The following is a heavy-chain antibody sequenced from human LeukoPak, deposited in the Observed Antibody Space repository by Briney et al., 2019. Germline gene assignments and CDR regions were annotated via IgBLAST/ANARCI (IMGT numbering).Heavy chain of an antibody. D-gene: IGHD3-3*01. CDR1: GFTFRIYA. Sequence: PGSSLRLSCAASGFTFRIYAMSWVRQAPGKGLEWVSGISGSDASTFYADSVMGRFTISRDNSMNMLYLQMNNVRAEDAAIYFCARRGSEWNSYFYPMDVWGQGTTVTVSS. J-gene: IGHJ6*02. CDR2: ISGSDAST. V-gene: IGHV3-23*01. CDR3: ARRGSEWNSYFYPMDV.